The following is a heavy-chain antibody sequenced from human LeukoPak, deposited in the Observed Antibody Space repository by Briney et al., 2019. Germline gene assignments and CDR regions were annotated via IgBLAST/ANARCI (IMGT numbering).Heavy chain of an antibody. CDR3: AKKVGGIYAFDI. CDR1: GFTFSSYA. D-gene: IGHD1-26*01. Sequence: GGSLRLSCAASGFTFSSYAMNWVRQAPGKGLERVSGIGTSAGSTSYADSVKGRFTISRDNSRYTLYLQMNRLRVEDTAVYYCAKKVGGIYAFDIWGQGTMVTVSS. V-gene: IGHV3-23*01. CDR2: IGTSAGST. J-gene: IGHJ3*02.